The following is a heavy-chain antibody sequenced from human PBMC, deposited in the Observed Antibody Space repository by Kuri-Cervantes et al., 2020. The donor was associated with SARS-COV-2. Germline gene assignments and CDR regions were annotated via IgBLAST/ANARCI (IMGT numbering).Heavy chain of an antibody. CDR3: ARMAIVVVPAALPNWFDP. D-gene: IGHD2-2*03. J-gene: IGHJ5*02. CDR2: IYTSGST. CDR1: GGSISSYY. V-gene: IGHV4-4*07. Sequence: SETLSLTCTVSGGSISSYYWSWIRQPAGKGLEWIGRIYTSGSTNYNPSLKSRVTISVDTSKNQFSLKLSSVTAADTAVYYCARMAIVVVPAALPNWFDPWGQGTLVTVSS.